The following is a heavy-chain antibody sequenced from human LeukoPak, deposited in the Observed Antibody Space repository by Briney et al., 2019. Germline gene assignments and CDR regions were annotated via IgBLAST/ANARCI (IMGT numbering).Heavy chain of an antibody. CDR3: ARGAQYYYDSSGYYY. CDR2: IIPIFGTA. V-gene: IGHV1-69*05. Sequence: SVKVSCKASGGTFSSYAISWVRQAPGQGLEWMGGIIPIFGTANYAQKFQGRVTITTDESTSTAYMELSSPRSEDTAVYYCARGAQYYYDSSGYYYWGQGTLVTVSS. CDR1: GGTFSSYA. D-gene: IGHD3-22*01. J-gene: IGHJ4*02.